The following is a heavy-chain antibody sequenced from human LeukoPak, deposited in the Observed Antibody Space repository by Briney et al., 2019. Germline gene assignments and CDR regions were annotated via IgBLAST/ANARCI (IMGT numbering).Heavy chain of an antibody. Sequence: SETLSLTCTVSGGSISSDNYYWGWIRQPPGKGLEFIGSIYYSGSTYYNPSLKSRVTISVDTSKNQFSLKLSSVTAADTAVYYCARGFETGSIDYWGQGTLVTVSS. CDR3: ARGFETGSIDY. CDR1: GGSISSDNYY. J-gene: IGHJ4*02. CDR2: IYYSGST. D-gene: IGHD3-9*01. V-gene: IGHV4-39*07.